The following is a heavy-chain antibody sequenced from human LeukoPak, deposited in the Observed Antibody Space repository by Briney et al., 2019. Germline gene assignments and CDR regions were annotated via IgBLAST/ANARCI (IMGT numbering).Heavy chain of an antibody. J-gene: IGHJ5*02. D-gene: IGHD3-22*01. CDR3: ARPYYYDSRIDP. Sequence: SVTLSLTCTVSGGSISSGDYYWSWIRQPPGKGLEWIAYMYYSGSTYYNPSLKSRVTMSADTSKNQLSLKLSSVTAADTAVYYCARPYYYDSRIDPWGQGILVTVSS. CDR1: GGSISSGDYY. CDR2: MYYSGST. V-gene: IGHV4-30-4*01.